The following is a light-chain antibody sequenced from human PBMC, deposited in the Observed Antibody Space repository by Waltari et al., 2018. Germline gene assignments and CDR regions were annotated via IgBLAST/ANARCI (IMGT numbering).Light chain of an antibody. V-gene: IGLV2-11*01. Sequence: QSALTQPRSVSGSPGQSVTISCTGTSSDFGGSDYGTWYQQHPGKAPKLVIYAVNKRPSGVPDHFSGSKSGNTASLTISGLQAEDEADYFCCSFAGSQTVIFGGGTRLTVL. CDR2: AVN. J-gene: IGLJ2*01. CDR3: CSFAGSQTVI. CDR1: SSDFGGSDY.